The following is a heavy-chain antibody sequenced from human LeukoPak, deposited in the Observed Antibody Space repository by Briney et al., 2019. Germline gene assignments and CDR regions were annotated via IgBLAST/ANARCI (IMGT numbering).Heavy chain of an antibody. CDR3: TTPIAVADK. J-gene: IGHJ4*02. D-gene: IGHD6-19*01. CDR1: GFTFSNAW. V-gene: IGHV3-15*01. Sequence: GGSLRLSCAVSGFTFSNAWMTWVRQAPGKGLEWVGRLKSKTDGGTADYAAPVKGRFTISRDDSQNTLYLQMNSLRTEDTAVYYCTTPIAVADKGGQGTLVTVSS. CDR2: LKSKTDGGTA.